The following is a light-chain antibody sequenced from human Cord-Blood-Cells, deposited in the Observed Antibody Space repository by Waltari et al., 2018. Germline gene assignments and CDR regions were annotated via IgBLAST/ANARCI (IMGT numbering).Light chain of an antibody. J-gene: IGKJ2*03. Sequence: IQMTQSPSSLSASVGERVTITCRASQSTSSYLNWYQQKPGKAPKLLIYAASRLQSGVPSRFSGSGSGTEFTLTSSSLQPEDFATYYCQQSYSTPMNSFGQGTKLEIK. CDR2: AAS. V-gene: IGKV1-39*01. CDR1: QSTSSY. CDR3: QQSYSTPMNS.